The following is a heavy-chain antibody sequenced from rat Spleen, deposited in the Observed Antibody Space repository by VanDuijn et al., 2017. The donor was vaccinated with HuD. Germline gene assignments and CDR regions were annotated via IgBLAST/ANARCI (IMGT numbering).Heavy chain of an antibody. V-gene: IGHV2-15*01. CDR1: GFSLISYA. CDR2: IWGDGST. Sequence: VQLKESGPGLVQSSQTLSLTCTVSGFSLISYAVNWVRQPPGKGLEWMGGIWGDGSTDYNSALKSRLSISRDTSRSQVFLKMNSLQTDDTAIYFCTRSYGGYTSNWFPYWGQGVMVTVSS. J-gene: IGHJ2*01. CDR3: TRSYGGYTSNWFPY. D-gene: IGHD1-11*01.